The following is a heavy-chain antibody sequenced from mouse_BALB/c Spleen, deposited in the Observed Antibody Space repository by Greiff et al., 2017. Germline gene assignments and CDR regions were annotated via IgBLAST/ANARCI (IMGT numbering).Heavy chain of an antibody. CDR3: ARCLYYYGSPWYFDV. V-gene: IGHV14-3*02. Sequence: EVQLQQSGAELVKPGASVKLSCTASGFNIKDTYMHWVKQRPEQGLEWIGRIDPANGNTKYDPKFQGKATITADTSSNTAYLQLSSLTSEDTAVYYCARCLYYYGSPWYFDVWGAGTTVTVSS. D-gene: IGHD1-1*01. J-gene: IGHJ1*01. CDR1: GFNIKDTY. CDR2: IDPANGNT.